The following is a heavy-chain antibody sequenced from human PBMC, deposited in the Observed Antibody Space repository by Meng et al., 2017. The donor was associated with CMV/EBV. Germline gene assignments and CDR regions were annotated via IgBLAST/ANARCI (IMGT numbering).Heavy chain of an antibody. V-gene: IGHV3-21*01. Sequence: GGSLRLSCAASGFTFSSYSMNWVRQAPGKGLEWVSSISSSSSDIYYADSVKGRFTISRDNAKNSLYLQMNSLRAEDTAVYYCARDRWQSQVVPSRVHWFDPWGQGTLVTVSS. CDR3: ARDRWQSQVVPSRVHWFDP. CDR1: GFTFSSYS. CDR2: ISSSSSDI. J-gene: IGHJ5*02. D-gene: IGHD2-2*01.